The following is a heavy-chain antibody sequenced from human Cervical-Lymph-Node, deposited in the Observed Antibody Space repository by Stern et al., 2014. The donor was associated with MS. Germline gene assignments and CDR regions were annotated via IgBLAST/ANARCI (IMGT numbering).Heavy chain of an antibody. CDR3: AREMGFGAMEEYFQH. J-gene: IGHJ1*01. V-gene: IGHV4-39*02. D-gene: IGHD5-18*01. Sequence: QLQLQESGPGLVKPSETLSLTCTVSGGSISSSSYYWGWIRQPPGKGLEWIGSIYYSGSTSYNPSLKSRVPISVATPKNQFSLKLSSVTAADTAVYYCAREMGFGAMEEYFQHWGQGTLVTVSS. CDR1: GGSISSSSYY. CDR2: IYYSGST.